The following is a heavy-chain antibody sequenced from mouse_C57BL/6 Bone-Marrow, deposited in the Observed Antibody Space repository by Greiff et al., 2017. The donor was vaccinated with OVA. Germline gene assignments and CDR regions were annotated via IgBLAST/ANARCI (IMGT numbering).Heavy chain of an antibody. CDR3: ARMGLRQGYFDH. Sequence: QVQLQQSGAELVKPGASVKLSCKASGYTFTSYWMHWVKQRPGQGLEWIGMIHPNSGSTNYNEKFKSKATLTVDKSSSTAYMQLSSLTSEDSAVYFCARMGLRQGYFDHWGQGTTLTVSS. J-gene: IGHJ2*01. V-gene: IGHV1-64*01. CDR2: IHPNSGST. CDR1: GYTFTSYW. D-gene: IGHD2-4*01.